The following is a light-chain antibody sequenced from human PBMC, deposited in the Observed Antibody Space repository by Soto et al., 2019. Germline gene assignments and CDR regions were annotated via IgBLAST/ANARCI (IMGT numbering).Light chain of an antibody. V-gene: IGKV1-33*01. Sequence: DIQMTQSPSSLSASVGDRVTIACQSSHDVSRNLNWFQQKPGEAPKLLIYDASNLERGVPSRFSASGSGTDFNFNISSLQPEDVATYYCQQYNSMLSFGGGTEIELK. CDR1: HDVSRN. CDR3: QQYNSMLS. J-gene: IGKJ4*01. CDR2: DAS.